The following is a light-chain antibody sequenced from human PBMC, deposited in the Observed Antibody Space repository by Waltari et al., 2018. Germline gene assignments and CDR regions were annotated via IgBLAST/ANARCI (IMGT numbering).Light chain of an antibody. CDR3: QQHGSSPFT. CDR1: QSVSRSS. CDR2: AAS. Sequence: EIVLTQSPGTLSLSPGERATLPCRASQSVSRSSLAWYQQKPGQAPRPLIYAASRRATGIPDRISGSGSETDFTLTLSSLEPEDFAVYYCQQHGSSPFTFGQGTKVEIK. V-gene: IGKV3-20*01. J-gene: IGKJ2*01.